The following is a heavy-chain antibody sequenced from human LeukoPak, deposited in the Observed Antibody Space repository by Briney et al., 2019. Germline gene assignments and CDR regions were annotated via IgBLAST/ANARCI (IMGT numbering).Heavy chain of an antibody. CDR3: ARTGKGAVADSNLYYFDY. Sequence: SETLSLTCPVSGGSISSYYWSWIRQPPGKGREWIGYIYYSGSTNYNPSLKSRVTISVDTSKNQSSLKLSSVTAADTAVYYCARTGKGAVADSNLYYFDYWGQGTLVTVSS. J-gene: IGHJ4*02. V-gene: IGHV4-59*01. CDR2: IYYSGST. CDR1: GGSISSYY. D-gene: IGHD6-19*01.